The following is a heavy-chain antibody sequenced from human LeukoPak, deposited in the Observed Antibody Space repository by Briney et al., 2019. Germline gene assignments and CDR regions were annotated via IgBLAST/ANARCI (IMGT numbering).Heavy chain of an antibody. CDR1: GFTFSSYA. D-gene: IGHD6-19*01. CDR3: ARGGGIAVAGTIGHFDY. J-gene: IGHJ4*02. CDR2: ISYDGSNK. Sequence: PGGSLRLSCAASGFTFSSYAMHWVRQAPGKGLEWVAVISYDGSNKYYADSVKGRFTISRDNSKNTLYLQMNSLRAEDTAVYYCARGGGIAVAGTIGHFDYWGQGTLVTVSS. V-gene: IGHV3-30-3*01.